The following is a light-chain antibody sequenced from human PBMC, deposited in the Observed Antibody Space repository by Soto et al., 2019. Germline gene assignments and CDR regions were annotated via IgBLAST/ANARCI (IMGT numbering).Light chain of an antibody. J-gene: IGLJ1*01. CDR1: SSVVGGYNY. CDR2: EVT. CDR3: CSYASTSPYV. V-gene: IGLV2-8*01. Sequence: LTQPPSASGSPGQSVTISCTGTSSVVGGYNYVSWYQQHPGKAPKLMIYEVTKRPSGVPDRFSGSKSGNTASLTISGLQAEDEADYYCCSYASTSPYVFGTGTKVTVL.